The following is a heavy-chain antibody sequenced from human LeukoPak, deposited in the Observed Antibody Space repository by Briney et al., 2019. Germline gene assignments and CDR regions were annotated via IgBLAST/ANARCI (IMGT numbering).Heavy chain of an antibody. J-gene: IGHJ4*02. D-gene: IGHD3-10*01. CDR3: ARAGGITMVRGDFDY. V-gene: IGHV1-8*01. CDR2: INPNSGNT. CDR1: GYTFTSYD. Sequence: EASVKVSCKASGYTFTSYDINWVRQATGQGLEWMGWINPNSGNTGYAQKFQGRDTMTRNTSISTAYMELSSLRSEHTAVYYCARAGGITMVRGDFDYWGQGPLVTVSS.